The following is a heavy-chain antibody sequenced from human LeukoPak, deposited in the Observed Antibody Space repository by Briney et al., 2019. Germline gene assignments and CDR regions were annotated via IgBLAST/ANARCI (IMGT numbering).Heavy chain of an antibody. J-gene: IGHJ4*02. CDR3: GKRGYSSSWQWIDY. CDR1: GFTFSNYG. D-gene: IGHD6-13*01. Sequence: GRSLRLSCAASGFTFSNYGMHWVRQVPGKGLEWVAVISYDGRNQYHADSVKGRFTISRDNSKNTLSLQMNSLTAEDTAMYYCGKRGYSSSWQWIDYWGQGTLVTVSS. CDR2: ISYDGRNQ. V-gene: IGHV3-30*18.